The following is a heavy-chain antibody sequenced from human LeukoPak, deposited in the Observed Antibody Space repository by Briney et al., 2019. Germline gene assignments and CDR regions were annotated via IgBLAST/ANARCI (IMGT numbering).Heavy chain of an antibody. V-gene: IGHV3-23*01. Sequence: GGSLRLSCVASGFAFSAYALSWVRHTPGKGLEWVSTVSGSGSRTFYADSVKVRFTISRDNSKKTVSLQMNSLRVDDTAVYYCAKGGAAMTDAPHGDVVTTTLDGFDIWGQGSMVTVSS. CDR2: VSGSGSRT. D-gene: IGHD2-21*02. J-gene: IGHJ3*02. CDR1: GFAFSAYA. CDR3: AKGGAAMTDAPHGDVVTTTLDGFDI.